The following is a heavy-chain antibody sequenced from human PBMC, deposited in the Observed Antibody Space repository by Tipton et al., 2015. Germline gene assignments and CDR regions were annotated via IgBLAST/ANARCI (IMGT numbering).Heavy chain of an antibody. CDR3: AREVVGATTFDY. CDR1: GFTFSTYW. D-gene: IGHD1-26*01. V-gene: IGHV3-7*05. Sequence: SLRLSCAASGFTFSTYWMSWVRQAPGKGLEWVANINEDGSEKYYVDSVKGRFTISRDNAKNSLYLQLNSLRVEDTAVYYCAREVVGATTFDYWGQGTLVTVSS. CDR2: INEDGSEK. J-gene: IGHJ4*02.